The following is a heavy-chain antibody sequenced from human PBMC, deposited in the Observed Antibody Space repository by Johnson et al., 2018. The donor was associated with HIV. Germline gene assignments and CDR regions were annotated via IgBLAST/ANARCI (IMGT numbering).Heavy chain of an antibody. CDR1: GFTFSDSY. Sequence: QVQLVESGGGLVQPGGSLRLSCAASGFTFSDSYMNWIRQAPGKGLEWVSYLSSSDSAIWYADSVKGRFTISRDNSKNTLYLQMNSLRAEDTAVYYCAKAYSSSWYPVGMDDAFDIWGQGTMVTVSS. D-gene: IGHD6-13*01. V-gene: IGHV3-11*01. CDR2: LSSSDSAI. J-gene: IGHJ3*02. CDR3: AKAYSSSWYPVGMDDAFDI.